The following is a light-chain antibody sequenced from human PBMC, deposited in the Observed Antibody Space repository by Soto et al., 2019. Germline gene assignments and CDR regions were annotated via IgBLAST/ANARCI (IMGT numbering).Light chain of an antibody. J-gene: IGKJ1*01. CDR3: HQDFNLPWT. Sequence: EIVLTQSPCTLSFSPWERSTLAFRASQSIRSNYLAWYQQKPGQGPRLLIYGASSRATGIPDRFSGSGSGTDFTLTISSLQPEDFAVYFCHQDFNLPWTFGQGTKVDIK. V-gene: IGKV3-20*01. CDR1: QSIRSNY. CDR2: GAS.